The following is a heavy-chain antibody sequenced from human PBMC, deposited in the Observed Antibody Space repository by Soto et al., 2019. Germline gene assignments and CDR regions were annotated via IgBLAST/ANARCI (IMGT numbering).Heavy chain of an antibody. V-gene: IGHV3-73*02. CDR3: VLSAGGMVDYCDF. Sequence: EVQLVESGGGLVQPGGSLKLSCAASGFTFIGSGFIFSDSAIDWVRQASGRGLEWVGRISSKGTSYATACAASLKCRFTISRDDSKNTAYLQLNSLKTEDTALYYCVLSAGGMVDYCDFWGQGILVTVSS. CDR2: ISSKGTSYAT. D-gene: IGHD6-13*01. J-gene: IGHJ4*02. CDR1: GFTFIGSGFIFSDSA.